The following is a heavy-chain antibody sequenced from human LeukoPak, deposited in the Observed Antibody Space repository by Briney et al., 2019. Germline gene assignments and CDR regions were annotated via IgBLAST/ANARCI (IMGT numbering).Heavy chain of an antibody. CDR3: AKGTPRDGYNSGYFDY. D-gene: IGHD5-24*01. V-gene: IGHV3-23*01. CDR2: ISDNGDYT. CDR1: GFTFSSYA. J-gene: IGHJ4*02. Sequence: QTGGSLRLSCAASGFTFSSYAMSWVRQAPGKGLEWVSIISDNGDYTYYADSVKGRFTISRDNSKSTLYLQMNSLRAEDTAVYYCAKGTPRDGYNSGYFDYWGQGTLVTVSS.